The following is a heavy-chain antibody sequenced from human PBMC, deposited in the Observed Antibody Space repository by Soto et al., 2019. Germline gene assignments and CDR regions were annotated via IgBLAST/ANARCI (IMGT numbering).Heavy chain of an antibody. CDR3: ARGWAAGTFDY. CDR2: IYSGGST. V-gene: IGHV3-66*01. J-gene: IGHJ4*02. CDR1: GFTVSSNY. D-gene: IGHD6-13*01. Sequence: EVQLVESGGGLVQPGGSLRLSCAASGFTVSSNYMSWVRQAPGKGLEWVSVIYSGGSTYYADSVKGRFTISRDNSKNTLYLEMYSLIAEDTAVYYCARGWAAGTFDYWGQGTLVTVSS.